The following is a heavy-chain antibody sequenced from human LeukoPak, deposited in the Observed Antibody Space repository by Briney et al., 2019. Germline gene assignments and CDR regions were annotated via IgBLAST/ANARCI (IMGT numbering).Heavy chain of an antibody. J-gene: IGHJ5*01. Sequence: SQTLSLTCAVSGDSISTTNYYWGWIRQPPGKGLEWIGIIYYSGITHYNPSLKSRVTILVDTSKNQFSLKLSSVTDADTAVYYCARVRRSLNWFDSWGQGTLVTVSS. D-gene: IGHD3-3*01. CDR1: GDSISTTNYY. V-gene: IGHV4-39*01. CDR2: IYYSGIT. CDR3: ARVRRSLNWFDS.